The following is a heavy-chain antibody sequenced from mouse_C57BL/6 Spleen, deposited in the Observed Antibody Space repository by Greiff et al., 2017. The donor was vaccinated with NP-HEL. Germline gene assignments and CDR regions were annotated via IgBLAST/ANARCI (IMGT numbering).Heavy chain of an antibody. D-gene: IGHD1-2*01. CDR2: ISYDGSN. V-gene: IGHV3-6*01. CDR3: ARWLLRLAMDY. J-gene: IGHJ4*01. CDR1: GYSITSGYY. Sequence: EVQLQQSGPGLVKPSQSLSLTCSVTGYSITSGYYWNWIRQFPGNKLEWMGYISYDGSNNYNPSLKNRISITRDTSKNQFFLKLNSVTTEDTATYYCARWLLRLAMDYWGQGTSVTVSS.